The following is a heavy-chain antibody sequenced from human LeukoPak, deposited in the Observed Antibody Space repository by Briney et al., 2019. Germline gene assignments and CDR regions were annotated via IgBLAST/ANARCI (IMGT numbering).Heavy chain of an antibody. Sequence: ASVKVSCKASGGTFSSNAISWVRQAPGQGLEWMGWINTNTGNPTYAQGFTGRFVFSLDTSVSTAYLQISSLKAEDTAVYYCASPAVGYSGYDNYYYYYYMDVWGKGTTVTVSS. D-gene: IGHD5-12*01. CDR2: INTNTGNP. J-gene: IGHJ6*03. V-gene: IGHV7-4-1*02. CDR1: GGTFSSNA. CDR3: ASPAVGYSGYDNYYYYYYMDV.